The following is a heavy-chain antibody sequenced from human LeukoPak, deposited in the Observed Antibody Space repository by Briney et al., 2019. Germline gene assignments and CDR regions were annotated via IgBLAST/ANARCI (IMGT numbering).Heavy chain of an antibody. V-gene: IGHV4-31*03. J-gene: IGHJ5*01. CDR2: IYYSGST. Sequence: PSETLSLTCTVSGGSISSGGYYWSWIRQHPGKGLEWIGYIYYSGSTYYNPSLKNRVTISIDTSKNQFSLRLSSVTAADTAVYYCAKVAPLNWIESWGQGTLVSVSS. CDR3: AKVAPLNWIES. CDR1: GGSISSGGYY.